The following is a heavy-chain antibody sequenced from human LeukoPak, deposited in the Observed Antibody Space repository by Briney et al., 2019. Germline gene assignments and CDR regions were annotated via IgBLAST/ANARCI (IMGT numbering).Heavy chain of an antibody. J-gene: IGHJ4*02. V-gene: IGHV4-31*03. CDR1: GGSISSGGYY. Sequence: PSQTLSLTCTVSGGSISSGGYYWSWIRQHPGKGLEWIGYIYYSGSTYYNPSLKSRVALSVDTSKNQFSLKLSSVTAADTAVYYCARGAGRAPFDYWGQGTLVTVSS. D-gene: IGHD6-13*01. CDR2: IYYSGST. CDR3: ARGAGRAPFDY.